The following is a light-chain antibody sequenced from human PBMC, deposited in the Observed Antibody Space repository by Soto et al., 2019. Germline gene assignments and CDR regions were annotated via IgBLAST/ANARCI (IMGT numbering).Light chain of an antibody. Sequence: EIVLTQSPATLSLSPGERATLSCRASQSVSSYLAWYQQKPGQAPRLLIYDASNRATGIPARFSGSGSGTDFTPTISSLEAEDFAVYYCQQRSNWPPAITFGQGTRLEIK. CDR1: QSVSSY. CDR3: QQRSNWPPAIT. V-gene: IGKV3-11*01. J-gene: IGKJ5*01. CDR2: DAS.